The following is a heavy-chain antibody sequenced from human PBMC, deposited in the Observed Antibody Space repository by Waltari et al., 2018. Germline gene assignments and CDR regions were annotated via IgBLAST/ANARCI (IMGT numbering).Heavy chain of an antibody. Sequence: EVQLVESGGGLAKPGGSLRLSCAASGFTFSNAWMSWVRRAPGKGLEWVASSKSKREGGTRDLATPVRGRFSISRDESKTTLYLNMNSLKTEDTAVYYCASGLGSSDFDYWGRGTLVTVSS. D-gene: IGHD5-12*01. CDR2: SKSKREGGTR. J-gene: IGHJ4*02. V-gene: IGHV3-15*01. CDR1: GFTFSNAW. CDR3: ASGLGSSDFDY.